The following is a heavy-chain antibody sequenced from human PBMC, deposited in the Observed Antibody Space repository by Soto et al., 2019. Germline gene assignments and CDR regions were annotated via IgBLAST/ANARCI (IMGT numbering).Heavy chain of an antibody. CDR1: GFIVSSNH. Sequence: PGGSLRLSCVASGFIVSSNHMSRVRQAPGKGLEWVSVIYSGHTTYYADSVEGRFTISRDDSKNTLYLQMNSLRVEGTAVYYCVRGPSDHILRLVEWPYGDYWGQGTLVPVSS. CDR2: IYSGHTT. V-gene: IGHV3-53*01. J-gene: IGHJ4*02. CDR3: VRGPSDHILRLVEWPYGDY. D-gene: IGHD3-3*01.